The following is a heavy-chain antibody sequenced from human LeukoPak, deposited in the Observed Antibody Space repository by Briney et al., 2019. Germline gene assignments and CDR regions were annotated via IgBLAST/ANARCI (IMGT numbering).Heavy chain of an antibody. CDR2: ISGSGGTT. Sequence: GGSLRPSCAASGFTFSSSAMSWARQAPGKGLEWVSTISGSGGTTYYADSVKGRFTIFRDNSKNTLDLQMNSLRAEDTAVYYCAKCGGLDWFDPWGQGSLVTVSS. J-gene: IGHJ5*02. CDR3: AKCGGLDWFDP. D-gene: IGHD3-10*01. V-gene: IGHV3-23*01. CDR1: GFTFSSSA.